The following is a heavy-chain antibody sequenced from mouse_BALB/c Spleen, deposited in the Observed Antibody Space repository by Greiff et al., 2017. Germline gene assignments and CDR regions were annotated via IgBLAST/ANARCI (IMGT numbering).Heavy chain of an antibody. CDR3: AEGYDEGFAY. Sequence: VQLKESGPGLVKPSQSLSLTCTVTGYSITSDYAWNWIRQFPGNKLEWMGYISYSGSTSYNPSLKSRISITRDTSKNQFFLQLNSVTTEDTATYYCAEGYDEGFAYWGQGTLVTVSA. D-gene: IGHD2-2*01. V-gene: IGHV3-2*02. CDR1: GYSITSDYA. J-gene: IGHJ3*01. CDR2: ISYSGST.